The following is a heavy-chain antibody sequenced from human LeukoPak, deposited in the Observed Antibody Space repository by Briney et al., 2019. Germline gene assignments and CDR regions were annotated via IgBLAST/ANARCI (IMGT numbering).Heavy chain of an antibody. CDR3: ARALWGVVTAYYYYYMDV. CDR2: INPNSGDT. CDR1: EYTFTGCY. J-gene: IGHJ6*03. D-gene: IGHD3-3*01. V-gene: IGHV1-2*02. Sequence: ASVKVSCKTSEYTFTGCYIHWVRQAPGQGLEWMGWINPNSGDTKFGQKFQGRVTMTRDTSIRTAYMELSRLRSDDTAVYYCARALWGVVTAYYYYYMDVWGKGTTVTVSS.